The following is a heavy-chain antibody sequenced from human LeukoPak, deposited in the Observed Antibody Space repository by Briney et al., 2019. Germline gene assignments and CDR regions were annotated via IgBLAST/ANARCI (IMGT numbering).Heavy chain of an antibody. D-gene: IGHD1-26*01. J-gene: IGHJ4*02. Sequence: SETLSLTCAVYGGSFSGYYWSWIRQPPGKGLEWIGEINHSRSTNYNPSLKSRVTISVDTSKNQFSLKLSSVTAADTAVYYCARVEEGGSYKPGSFDYWGQGTLVTVSS. CDR3: ARVEEGGSYKPGSFDY. CDR2: INHSRST. V-gene: IGHV4-34*01. CDR1: GGSFSGYY.